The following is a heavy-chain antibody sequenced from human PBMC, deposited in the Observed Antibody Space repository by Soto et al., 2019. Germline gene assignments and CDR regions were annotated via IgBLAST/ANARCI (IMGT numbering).Heavy chain of an antibody. J-gene: IGHJ4*02. D-gene: IGHD3-10*01. Sequence: PSETLSLTCTVSGGSISNYYWTWIRQSPGKGPEWIGYVSHSGTPSYKPSLASRVTMAVDTAKNHFFLKLSAVTTADTAVYYRATRPPGGPYRGDFDYWSQGTLV. CDR2: VSHSGTP. V-gene: IGHV4-59*01. CDR1: GGSISNYY. CDR3: ATRPPGGPYRGDFDY.